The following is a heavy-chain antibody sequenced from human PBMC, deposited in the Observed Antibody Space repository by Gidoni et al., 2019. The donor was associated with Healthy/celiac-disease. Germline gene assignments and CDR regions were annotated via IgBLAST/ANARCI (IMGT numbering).Heavy chain of an antibody. CDR3: ARGGSSRMGGWFDP. V-gene: IGHV4-34*01. D-gene: IGHD2-2*01. Sequence: QVQLQQWDAGLLKPSETLSLTCAVHGGSFSGYYWSWIRQPPGKGLEWIGEINHSGSTNYNPSLKSRVTISVDTSKNQFSLKLSSVTAADTAVYYCARGGSSRMGGWFDPWGQGTLVTVSS. CDR1: GGSFSGYY. J-gene: IGHJ5*02. CDR2: INHSGST.